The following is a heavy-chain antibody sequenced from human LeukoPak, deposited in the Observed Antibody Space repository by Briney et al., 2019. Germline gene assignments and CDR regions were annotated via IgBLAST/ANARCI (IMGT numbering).Heavy chain of an antibody. CDR3: ARRTTQPGCSSTSCWVYYYYGMDV. CDR1: GFTFSSYG. V-gene: IGHV3-33*01. D-gene: IGHD2-2*01. Sequence: PGRSLRLSCAAPGFTFSSYGMHWVRQAPGKGLEWVAVIWYDGSNKYYADSVKGRFTISRDNSKNTLYLQMNSLRAEDTAVYYCARRTTQPGCSSTSCWVYYYYGMDVWGQGTTVTVSS. CDR2: IWYDGSNK. J-gene: IGHJ6*02.